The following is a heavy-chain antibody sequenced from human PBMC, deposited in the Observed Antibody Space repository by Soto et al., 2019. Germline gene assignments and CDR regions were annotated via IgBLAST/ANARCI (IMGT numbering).Heavy chain of an antibody. V-gene: IGHV4-4*07. Sequence: SETLSLTCTVSGGSISSYYWSWIRQPAGKGLEWIGRIYTSGSTNYNPSLKSRVTMSVDTSKNQFSLKLSSVTAADTAVYYCARVSYDSSGYYYYSWFDPWGQGTLVTVSS. CDR3: ARVSYDSSGYYYYSWFDP. CDR2: IYTSGST. CDR1: GGSISSYY. D-gene: IGHD3-22*01. J-gene: IGHJ5*02.